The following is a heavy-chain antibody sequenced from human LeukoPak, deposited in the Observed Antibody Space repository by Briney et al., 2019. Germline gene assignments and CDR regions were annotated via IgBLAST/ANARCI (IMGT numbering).Heavy chain of an antibody. CDR1: GYTFTGYD. D-gene: IGHD2-2*03. V-gene: IGHV1-2*02. Sequence: GASVKVSCSASGYTFTGYDMHWVRQAPGQELRGWCWFNPISGRTNYAQKFPGRGTITRDTSISTAYMELSRLRSDDTAVYYCARVVGMGYPEFAGYEENAFDIWGQGTMVTVSS. CDR3: ARVVGMGYPEFAGYEENAFDI. J-gene: IGHJ3*02. CDR2: FNPISGRT.